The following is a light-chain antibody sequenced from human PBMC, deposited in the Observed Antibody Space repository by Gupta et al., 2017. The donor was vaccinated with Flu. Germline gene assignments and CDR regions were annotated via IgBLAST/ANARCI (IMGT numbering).Light chain of an antibody. Sequence: QSVMTQPPSASGTPEQRVTISSSGSSSNIGGNFVYWFQQVPGTAPKLLIYRNDRRPSGVSDRFSGSKSGTSASLAISGLRSEDEADYYCAVWDDSLGAWVFGGGTKLTVL. CDR2: RND. V-gene: IGLV1-47*01. J-gene: IGLJ3*02. CDR3: AVWDDSLGAWV. CDR1: SSNIGGNF.